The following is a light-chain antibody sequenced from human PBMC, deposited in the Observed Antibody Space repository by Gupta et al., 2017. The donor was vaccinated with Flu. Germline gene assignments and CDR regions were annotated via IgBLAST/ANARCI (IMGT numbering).Light chain of an antibody. Sequence: DIQMTPSPSSLSASVGDRVTITCRASQSISSYLNWYQQKPGKAPKLLIYAASRLQSGVPSRFSGSGCGTDFTLTISRRQPEDFATYYCQQRNSTPSTFGQGTKVEIK. CDR1: QSISSY. J-gene: IGKJ1*01. CDR3: QQRNSTPST. V-gene: IGKV1-39*01. CDR2: AAS.